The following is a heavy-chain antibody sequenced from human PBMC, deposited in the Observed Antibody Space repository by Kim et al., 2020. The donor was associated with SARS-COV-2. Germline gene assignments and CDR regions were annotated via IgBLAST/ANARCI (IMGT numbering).Heavy chain of an antibody. CDR1: GFTFSSYS. D-gene: IGHD3-16*02. V-gene: IGHV3-21*01. CDR2: ISSSSSYI. J-gene: IGHJ4*02. CDR3: ARNDYVWGSYRSPNDY. Sequence: GGSLRLSCAASGFTFSSYSMNWVRQAPGKGLEWVSSISSSSSYIYYADSVKGRFTISRDNAKNSLYLQMNSLRAEDTAVYYCARNDYVWGSYRSPNDYWGQGTLVTVSS.